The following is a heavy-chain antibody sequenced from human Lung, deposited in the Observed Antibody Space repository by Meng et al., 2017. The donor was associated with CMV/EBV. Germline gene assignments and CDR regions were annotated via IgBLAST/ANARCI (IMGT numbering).Heavy chain of an antibody. J-gene: IGHJ5*02. V-gene: IGHV4-34*01. CDR2: INHSGST. CDR3: ARGKSSGLITPLRGGSRPFDP. CDR1: GGSFSGYY. D-gene: IGHD3-10*01. Sequence: GSLRLXCAVYGGSFSGYYWSWIRQPPGKGLEWIGEINHSGSTNYNPSLKSRVTISVDTSKNQFSLKLSSVTAADTAVYYCARGKSSGLITPLRGGSRPFDPWGQGTLVTVSS.